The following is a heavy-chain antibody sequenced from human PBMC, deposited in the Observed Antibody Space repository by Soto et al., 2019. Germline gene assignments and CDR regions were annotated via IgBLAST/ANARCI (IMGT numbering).Heavy chain of an antibody. J-gene: IGHJ4*02. D-gene: IGHD2-21*01. CDR2: IYYSGST. CDR1: GGSISSYY. CDR3: TRGGDPYKTGH. Sequence: PSETLSLTCTVSGGSISSYYWSWIRQPPGKGLEWIGNIYYSGSTYYNPSLKSRVTISVDTSKNQFSLKLTSVNTADTAIYYCTRGGDPYKTGHWGQGTLVTVSS. V-gene: IGHV4-59*01.